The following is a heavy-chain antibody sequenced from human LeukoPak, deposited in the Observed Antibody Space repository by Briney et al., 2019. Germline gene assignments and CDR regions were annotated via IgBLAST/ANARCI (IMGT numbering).Heavy chain of an antibody. CDR2: INHSGST. D-gene: IGHD5-12*01. V-gene: IGHV4-34*01. Sequence: SETLSLTCAVYGGSFSGYYCSWIRQPPGKGLEWIGEINHSGSTNYNPSLKSRVTISVDTSKNQFSLKLSSVTAADTAVYYCARRPRGTYSGYDSDDYWDQGTLVIVSS. CDR1: GGSFSGYY. J-gene: IGHJ4*02. CDR3: ARRPRGTYSGYDSDDY.